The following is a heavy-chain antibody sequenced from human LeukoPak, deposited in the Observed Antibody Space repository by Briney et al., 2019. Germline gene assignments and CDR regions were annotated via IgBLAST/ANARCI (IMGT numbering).Heavy chain of an antibody. Sequence: ASVKVSCKASGYTFTGYYMHWVRQAPGQGLEWMGWINPNSGGTNYAQKVQGRVTMTTDTSTSTAYMELRSLRSDDTAVYYCAENNYYDSRGYPFDPWGQGTLVTVSS. D-gene: IGHD3-22*01. CDR2: INPNSGGT. J-gene: IGHJ5*02. V-gene: IGHV1-2*02. CDR3: AENNYYDSRGYPFDP. CDR1: GYTFTGYY.